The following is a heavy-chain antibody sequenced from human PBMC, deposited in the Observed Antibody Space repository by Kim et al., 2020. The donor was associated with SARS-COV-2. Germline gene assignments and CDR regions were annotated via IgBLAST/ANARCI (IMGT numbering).Heavy chain of an antibody. D-gene: IGHD2-15*01. V-gene: IGHV4-4*02. Sequence: SETLSLTCAVSGGSISSSNWWCWVRQPPGKGLWWGEDIYHSGSTNYNPSRKSRVTISVDKSKHQFSLKRSSVTAAETAVYYCASTYCSGGSCYEGFGPWGQGALVTVSS. CDR1: GGSISSSNW. CDR3: ASTYCSGGSCYEGFGP. J-gene: IGHJ5*02. CDR2: IYHSGST.